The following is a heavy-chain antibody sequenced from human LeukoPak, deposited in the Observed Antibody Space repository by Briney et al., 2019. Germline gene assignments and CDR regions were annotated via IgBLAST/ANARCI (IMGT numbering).Heavy chain of an antibody. CDR3: GSQYPGGERYFAY. V-gene: IGHV1-18*04. CDR2: ITPKNGHT. CDR1: GYTFTGYY. J-gene: IGHJ4*02. Sequence: GASVKASCKASGYTFTGYYMHWVRQAPGQGLEWMGWITPKNGHTNYAQRLQGRVTMTTDTSTSTVYMELSSLRSDDTAVYYCGSQYPGGERYFAYWGQGTLVTVSS. D-gene: IGHD1-20*01.